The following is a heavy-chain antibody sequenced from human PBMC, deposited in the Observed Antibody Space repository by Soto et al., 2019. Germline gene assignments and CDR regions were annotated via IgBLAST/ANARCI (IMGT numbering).Heavy chain of an antibody. CDR1: GFPFSSYA. D-gene: IGHD2-15*01. V-gene: IGHV3-23*01. CDR3: ARVDCSGGSCFRGY. J-gene: IGHJ4*02. Sequence: PGGSLRLSCAASGFPFSSYAMSWVRQAPGKGLEWVSAISGSGGSTYYADFVKGRFTISRDNSKNTLYLQMNSLRAEDTAVYYCARVDCSGGSCFRGYWGQGTLVTVSS. CDR2: ISGSGGST.